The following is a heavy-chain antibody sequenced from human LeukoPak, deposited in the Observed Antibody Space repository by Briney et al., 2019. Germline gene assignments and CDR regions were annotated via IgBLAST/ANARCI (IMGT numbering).Heavy chain of an antibody. CDR2: INPKSGGS. J-gene: IGHJ4*02. Sequence: GASVKVSCRASTYTFTGYFLHWVRQAPGQGLEWVGWINPKSGGSNFAQNFQGRVTMSRDTSIDTAYMELRRLRSDDTAVYYCATVPLGVTKLDSWGQGTLVTVSS. CDR1: TYTFTGYF. D-gene: IGHD3-10*01. V-gene: IGHV1-2*02. CDR3: ATVPLGVTKLDS.